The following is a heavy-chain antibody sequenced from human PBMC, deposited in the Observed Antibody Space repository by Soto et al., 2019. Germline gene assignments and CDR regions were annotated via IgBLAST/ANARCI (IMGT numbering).Heavy chain of an antibody. D-gene: IGHD6-13*01. J-gene: IGHJ4*02. CDR1: GYTFTNYG. Sequence: ASVKVSCKASGYTFTNYGISWVRQAPGQGLEWMGWISAYNDNTNYAQKFQGRVTITTDTSTTTAYMELRSLRSDDTAVYYCARDPLRIAAAGTFDYWGQGTLVTVSS. CDR2: ISAYNDNT. V-gene: IGHV1-18*01. CDR3: ARDPLRIAAAGTFDY.